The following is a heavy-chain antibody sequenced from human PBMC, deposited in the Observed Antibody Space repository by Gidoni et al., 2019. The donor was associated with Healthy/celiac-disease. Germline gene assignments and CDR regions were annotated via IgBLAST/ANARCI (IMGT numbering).Heavy chain of an antibody. D-gene: IGHD3-3*01. CDR3: ARAYPDYDFWSGYSPWFDP. CDR1: GFPFSSYS. J-gene: IGHJ5*02. Sequence: EVQLVESGGGLVKPGGSLRLSCAASGFPFSSYSMNWVRQAPGKGLEWVSSISSSSSYIYYADSVKGRFTISRDNAKNSLYLQMNSLRAEDTAVYYCARAYPDYDFWSGYSPWFDPWGQGTLVTVSS. CDR2: ISSSSSYI. V-gene: IGHV3-21*01.